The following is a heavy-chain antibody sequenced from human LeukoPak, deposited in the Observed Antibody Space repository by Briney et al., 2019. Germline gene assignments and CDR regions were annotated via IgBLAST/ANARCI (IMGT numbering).Heavy chain of an antibody. V-gene: IGHV3-64*01. CDR3: ARDGYYGSGSYTLGYYGMDV. Sequence: GGSLRLSCAASGFTFSSYAMHWVRPAPGKGLEYVSAISSNGGSTYYANSVKGRFTISRDNSKNTLYLQMGSLRAEDMAVYYCARDGYYGSGSYTLGYYGMDVWGQGTTVTVSS. J-gene: IGHJ6*02. CDR1: GFTFSSYA. CDR2: ISSNGGST. D-gene: IGHD3-10*01.